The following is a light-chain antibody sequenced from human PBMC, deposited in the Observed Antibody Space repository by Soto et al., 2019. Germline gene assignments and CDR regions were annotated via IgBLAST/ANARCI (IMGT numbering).Light chain of an antibody. CDR2: LNSDGSH. CDR1: SGHSSYA. CDR3: QTWGTGIQV. J-gene: IGLJ2*01. Sequence: QPVLTQSPSASASLGASVKLTCTLSSGHSSYAIAWHQQQPEKGPRYLMKLNSDGSHSKGDGIPDRFSGSSSGAESSLTISSLQSEDEADYYCQTWGTGIQVFGGGTKVTVL. V-gene: IGLV4-69*01.